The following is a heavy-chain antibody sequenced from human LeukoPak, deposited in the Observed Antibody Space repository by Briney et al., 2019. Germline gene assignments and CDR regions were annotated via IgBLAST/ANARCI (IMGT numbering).Heavy chain of an antibody. V-gene: IGHV3-53*01. Sequence: GGSLRLSCAASGFTVSNNYMSWVRQAPGKGLEWVSVIHSGGTTNYADSVQSRFTISRDNSKTTVYLHMNSLRAEDTAVYYCARDSDSGYGPFASWGQGTLVTVSS. D-gene: IGHD5-12*01. CDR1: GFTVSNNY. CDR2: IHSGGTT. CDR3: ARDSDSGYGPFAS. J-gene: IGHJ4*02.